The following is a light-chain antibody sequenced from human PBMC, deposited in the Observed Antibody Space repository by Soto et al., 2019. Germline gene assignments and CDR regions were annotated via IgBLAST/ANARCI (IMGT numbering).Light chain of an antibody. Sequence: EIVMTQSPATLSVSPGERATLSCRASQRVSSNLAWYQQKPGQAPRILIYGASTRDAGIPARFSGSGSGTESTLPISSRQPEDFLVYYCQQYYNWPWTFGQGTKVEIK. CDR1: QRVSSN. CDR3: QQYYNWPWT. CDR2: GAS. V-gene: IGKV3-15*01. J-gene: IGKJ1*01.